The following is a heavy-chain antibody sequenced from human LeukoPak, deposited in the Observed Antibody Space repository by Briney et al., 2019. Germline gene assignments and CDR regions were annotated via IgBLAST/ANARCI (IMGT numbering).Heavy chain of an antibody. CDR3: ANRDFDY. CDR1: GFTFSSYA. CDR2: IKQDGSEK. Sequence: GGSLRLSCAASGFTFSSYAMHWVRQAPGKGLEWVANIKQDGSEKYYVDSVKGRFTISRDNSKNTLYLQMNSLRAEDTAVYYCANRDFDYWGQGTLVTVSS. J-gene: IGHJ4*02. V-gene: IGHV3-7*01.